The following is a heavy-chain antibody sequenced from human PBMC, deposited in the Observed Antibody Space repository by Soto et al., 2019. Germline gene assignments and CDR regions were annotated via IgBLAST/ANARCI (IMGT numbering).Heavy chain of an antibody. V-gene: IGHV3-30*18. D-gene: IGHD6-19*01. Sequence: QVQLVESGGGVVQPGRSLRLSCAASGFTFSSYGMHWVRQAPGKGLEWVAVISYDGSNKYYADSVKGRFTISRDNSKNTLYLQMNSLRAEDTAVYYCVKEYPSIAVAGTDVWGQGTTVTVSS. J-gene: IGHJ6*02. CDR3: VKEYPSIAVAGTDV. CDR1: GFTFSSYG. CDR2: ISYDGSNK.